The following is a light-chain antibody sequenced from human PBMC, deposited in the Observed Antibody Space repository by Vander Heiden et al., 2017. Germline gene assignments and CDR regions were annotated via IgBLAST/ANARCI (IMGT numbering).Light chain of an antibody. J-gene: IGLJ1*01. CDR3: LLYMSGGISV. V-gene: IGLV8-61*01. CDR2: STN. Sequence: QTVVTQEPSFSVSPGGTVPPTCGLSSASVSTSYHPSWYQQTPGQAPRTLIYSTNIRSSGVPDRFSGSILGNKAALTITGAQADDESDYYCLLYMSGGISVFGTGTKVTVL. CDR1: SASVSTSYH.